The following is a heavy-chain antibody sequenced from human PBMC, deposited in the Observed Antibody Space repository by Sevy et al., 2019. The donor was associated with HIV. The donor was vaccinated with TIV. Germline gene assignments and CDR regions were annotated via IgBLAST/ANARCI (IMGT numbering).Heavy chain of an antibody. Sequence: GVSLRLSCAVSGFSFDSYGMTWVRQAPGKGLEWVSGISGSGTRTYYADSVKGRFSISRDNSKNRLYLQMNSLRSEDTAIYYWAKGGGGHYDPDEIGYYFYYYNMDVWGKGTTVTVSS. D-gene: IGHD3-22*01. V-gene: IGHV3-23*01. CDR3: AKGGGGHYDPDEIGYYFYYYNMDV. J-gene: IGHJ6*03. CDR1: GFSFDSYG. CDR2: ISGSGTRT.